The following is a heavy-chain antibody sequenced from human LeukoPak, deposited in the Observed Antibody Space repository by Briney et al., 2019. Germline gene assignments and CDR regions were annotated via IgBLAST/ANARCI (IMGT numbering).Heavy chain of an antibody. CDR3: SRGGSGYSYGKIDY. J-gene: IGHJ4*02. Sequence: SGGSLRLSCVASGFTFDDYAMHWVRQAPGKGLEWVSGISWNGGDIGYAGSVKGRFTISRENAKNSLFLQMNSLRPEDMALYYCSRGGSGYSYGKIDYWGQGTLVTVSS. CDR2: ISWNGGDI. CDR1: GFTFDDYA. V-gene: IGHV3-9*03. D-gene: IGHD5-18*01.